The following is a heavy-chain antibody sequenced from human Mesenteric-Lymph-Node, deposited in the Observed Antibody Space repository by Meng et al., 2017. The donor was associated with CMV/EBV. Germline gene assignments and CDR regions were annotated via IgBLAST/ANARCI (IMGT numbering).Heavy chain of an antibody. V-gene: IGHV3-21*04. CDR2: ISSSGDSI. Sequence: GGSLRLSCAASGFTFSSYSMNWVRQAPGKGLEWVSSISSSGDSISYADSVKGRFTISRDNAKNSLFLQMNSLRAEDTAIYYCASPTNPFEDYWGQGTLVTVSS. J-gene: IGHJ4*02. CDR1: GFTFSSYS. CDR3: ASPTNPFEDY. D-gene: IGHD1-14*01.